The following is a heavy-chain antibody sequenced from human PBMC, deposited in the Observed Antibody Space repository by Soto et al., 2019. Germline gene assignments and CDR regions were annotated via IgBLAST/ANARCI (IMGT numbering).Heavy chain of an antibody. J-gene: IGHJ6*02. V-gene: IGHV1-18*01. Sequence: QVQLVQSGAEVKKPGASVKVSCKASGYTFTSYGISWVRQAPGQGLEWMGWISAYNGNTNYAQKLQGRVTMTTDTSTTTDTMALRSLRSDDTAVYYCARDRGASGMDVWGQGTTVTVSS. CDR3: ARDRGASGMDV. CDR2: ISAYNGNT. CDR1: GYTFTSYG.